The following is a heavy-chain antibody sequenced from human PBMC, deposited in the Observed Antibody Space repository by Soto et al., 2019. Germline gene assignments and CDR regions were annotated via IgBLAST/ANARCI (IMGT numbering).Heavy chain of an antibody. J-gene: IGHJ4*02. CDR1: GYTFTSYA. CDR3: ARVRYSSGCPDY. CDR2: INAGNGNT. V-gene: IGHV1-3*01. D-gene: IGHD6-19*01. Sequence: ASVKVSCKASGYTFTSYAMHWVRQAPGQRLEWMGWINAGNGNTKYSQKFQGRVTITRDTSASTAYMELSSLRSEDTAVYYCARVRYSSGCPDYWGQGTLVNRLL.